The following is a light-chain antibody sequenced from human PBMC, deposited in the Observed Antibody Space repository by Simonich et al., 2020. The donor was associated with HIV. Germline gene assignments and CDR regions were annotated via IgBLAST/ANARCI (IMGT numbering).Light chain of an antibody. J-gene: IGKJ2*01. Sequence: DIQMTQSPSSLSASVGDRVTITCQASQDISNSLNWYQQKPGKAPKLLIYDASSFETGVPSRFSGSRSGTYFTFTISILQPEDIATYYCQQYDILPYTFGQGTKLEIK. CDR1: QDISNS. V-gene: IGKV1-33*01. CDR3: QQYDILPYT. CDR2: DAS.